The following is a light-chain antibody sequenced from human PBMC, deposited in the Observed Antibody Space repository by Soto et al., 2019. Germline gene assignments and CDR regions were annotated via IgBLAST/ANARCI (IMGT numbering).Light chain of an antibody. V-gene: IGLV2-14*01. J-gene: IGLJ1*01. Sequence: QSALTQPASVSGSPGQSITISCTGTSSDVGGYNYVSWYQQHPGKAPKLMIYEVSNRPSGVSNRFSGSKSGNTASLTIPGVQAEGGADYYCSSYTSSSTPYVFGTGTKVTVL. CDR3: SSYTSSSTPYV. CDR1: SSDVGGYNY. CDR2: EVS.